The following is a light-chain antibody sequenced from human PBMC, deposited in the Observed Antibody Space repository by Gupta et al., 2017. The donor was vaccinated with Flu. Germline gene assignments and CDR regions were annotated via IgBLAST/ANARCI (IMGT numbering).Light chain of an antibody. Sequence: DIVMSPSPDSLAVSLGERATIKCKSSQSVLYSSNNKNYLAWYQQKPGQPPKLLIYWASTRESGVPDRFSGSGSGTDFTLTISSLQAEDVAVYYCQQYYSTPLTFGGGTKVESK. J-gene: IGKJ4*01. CDR1: QSVLYSSNNKNY. CDR3: QQYYSTPLT. V-gene: IGKV4-1*01. CDR2: WAS.